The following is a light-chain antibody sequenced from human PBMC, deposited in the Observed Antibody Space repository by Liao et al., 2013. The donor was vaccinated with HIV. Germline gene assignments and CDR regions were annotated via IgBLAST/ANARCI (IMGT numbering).Light chain of an antibody. CDR3: QAWDSSTAEV. J-gene: IGLJ3*02. Sequence: SYELTQRPSMSVAPGKTATIVCGGNSIGRRSVHWYRQKPGQAPVLVISYDSDRPSGIPERFSGSNSGNTATLTISGTQAMDEADYYCQAWDSSTAEVFGGGTKLTVL. V-gene: IGLV3-21*01. CDR1: SIGRRS. CDR2: YDS.